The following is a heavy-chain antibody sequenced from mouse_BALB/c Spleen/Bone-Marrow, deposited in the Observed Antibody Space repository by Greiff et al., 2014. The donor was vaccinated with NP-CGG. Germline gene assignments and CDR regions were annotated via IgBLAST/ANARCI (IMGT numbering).Heavy chain of an antibody. V-gene: IGHV5-12-1*01. CDR2: ISHGGGTT. D-gene: IGHD2-3*01. CDR1: GFAFNSYD. CDR3: TRHGGYYPYYYAMDY. J-gene: IGHJ4*01. Sequence: EVKLVESGGGLVKPGGSLKLSCAASGFAFNSYDMSWVRQTPEKRLEWVAYISHGGGTTYYSDTVKGRFTISRDSAKNTLYLQMSSLKSEDTAIYYCTRHGGYYPYYYAMDYWGQGTSVTVSS.